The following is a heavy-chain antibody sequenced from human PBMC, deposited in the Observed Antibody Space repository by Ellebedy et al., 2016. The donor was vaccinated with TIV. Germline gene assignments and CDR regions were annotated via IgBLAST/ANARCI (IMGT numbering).Heavy chain of an antibody. V-gene: IGHV3-64*01. D-gene: IGHD3-22*01. CDR2: ISSNGGST. CDR3: AFNYLDSSGYYYDPSFDY. CDR1: GFTFSSYA. J-gene: IGHJ4*02. Sequence: PGGSLRLSCAASGFTFSSYAMHRVRQAPGKGLEYVSAISSNGGSTYYANSVKGRFTISRDNSKNTLYLQMGSLRAEDMAVYYCAFNYLDSSGYYYDPSFDYWGQGTLVTVSS.